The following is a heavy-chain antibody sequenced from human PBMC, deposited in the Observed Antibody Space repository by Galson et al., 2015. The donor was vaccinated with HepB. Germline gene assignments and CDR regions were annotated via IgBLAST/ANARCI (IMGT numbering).Heavy chain of an antibody. CDR2: IYPGDSDT. V-gene: IGHV5-51*03. J-gene: IGHJ6*02. CDR3: ARDGTPRLESYYYYGMDV. Sequence: QSGAEVKKPGESLKISCKGSGYSFTSYWIGWVRQMPGKGLEWMGIIYPGDSDTRYSPSFQGQVTISADKSISTAYLQWSSLKASDTAMYYCARDGTPRLESYYYYGMDVWGQGTTVTVSS. CDR1: GYSFTSYW. D-gene: IGHD1-26*01.